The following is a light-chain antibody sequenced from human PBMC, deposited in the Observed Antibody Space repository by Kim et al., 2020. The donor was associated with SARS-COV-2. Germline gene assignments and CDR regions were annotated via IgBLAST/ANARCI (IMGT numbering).Light chain of an antibody. Sequence: GKRVTNSCTGSSSNLRTNTVNWYHHRPGTAPKLLVYSNNQRPSGVPDRFSGSKSGTSASLAISGLQSEDEADYYCAAWDDSLNGWVFGGGTQLTVL. V-gene: IGLV1-44*01. CDR3: AAWDDSLNGWV. CDR2: SNN. CDR1: SSNLRTNT. J-gene: IGLJ3*02.